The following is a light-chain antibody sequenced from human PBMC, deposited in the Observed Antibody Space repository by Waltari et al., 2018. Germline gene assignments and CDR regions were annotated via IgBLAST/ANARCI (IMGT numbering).Light chain of an antibody. J-gene: IGLJ2*01. CDR2: GNT. CDR3: QSYDTTLKNVI. CDR1: SSNIGAGHA. Sequence: QPVLTQPPSVSGAPGQRVTISCTGSSSNIGAGHAVHWYRHIPGTAPKLLIWGNTNRPSGVPDRFSGSKSDTSVSLAITGLQADDEATYFCQSYDTTLKNVIFGGGTKLTV. V-gene: IGLV1-40*01.